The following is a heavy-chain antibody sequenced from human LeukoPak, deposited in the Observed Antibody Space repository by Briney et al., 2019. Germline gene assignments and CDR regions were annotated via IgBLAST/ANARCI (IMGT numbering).Heavy chain of an antibody. V-gene: IGHV4-39*07. CDR2: IYYSGST. D-gene: IGHD3-22*01. CDR3: ARFSRITMNY. Sequence: SETLSLTCTVSGGSISSGSYYWSWIRQPAGKGLEWIGRIYYSGSTYYNPSLKSRVTISVDTSKNQFSLKLSSVTAADTAVYYCARFSRITMNYWGQGTLVTVSS. CDR1: GGSISSGSYY. J-gene: IGHJ4*02.